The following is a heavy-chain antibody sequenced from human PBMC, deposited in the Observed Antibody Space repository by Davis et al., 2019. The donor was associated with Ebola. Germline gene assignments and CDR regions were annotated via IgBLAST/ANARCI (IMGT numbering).Heavy chain of an antibody. J-gene: IGHJ6*03. CDR2: IIPIFGTA. Sequence: SVKVSCKAPGYTFTSYGISWVRQAPGQGLEWMGGIIPIFGTANYAQKFQGRVTITADESTSTAYMELSSLRSEDTAVYYCARGGGSGYYYYYMDVWGKGTTVTVSS. V-gene: IGHV1-69*13. CDR1: GYTFTSYG. CDR3: ARGGGSGYYYYYMDV. D-gene: IGHD1-26*01.